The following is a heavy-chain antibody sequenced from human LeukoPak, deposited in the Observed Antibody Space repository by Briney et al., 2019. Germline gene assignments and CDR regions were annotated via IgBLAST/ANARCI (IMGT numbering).Heavy chain of an antibody. J-gene: IGHJ4*02. V-gene: IGHV4-31*03. Sequence: PSQTLPLTCTVSGGSISSGGYYWSWIRQHPGKGLEWIGYIYYSGSTYYNPSLKSRVAISVDTSKNQSSLKLSSVTAADTAVYYCAREATVTKLIDYWGQGTLVTVSS. CDR2: IYYSGST. CDR3: AREATVTKLIDY. D-gene: IGHD4-17*01. CDR1: GGSISSGGYY.